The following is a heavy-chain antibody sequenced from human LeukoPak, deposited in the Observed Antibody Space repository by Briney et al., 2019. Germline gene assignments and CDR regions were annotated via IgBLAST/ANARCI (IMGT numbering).Heavy chain of an antibody. CDR3: ARAQAIVGATTIDY. V-gene: IGHV1-2*02. D-gene: IGHD1-26*01. CDR2: INPNSGGT. J-gene: IGHJ4*02. CDR1: GYTFTGYY. Sequence: ASVKVSCKASGYTFTGYYMHWVRQAPGQGLEWMGWINPNSGGTNYAQKFQGRVTMTRDTSISTAYMEPSRLRSDDTAVYYCARAQAIVGATTIDYWGQGTLVTVSS.